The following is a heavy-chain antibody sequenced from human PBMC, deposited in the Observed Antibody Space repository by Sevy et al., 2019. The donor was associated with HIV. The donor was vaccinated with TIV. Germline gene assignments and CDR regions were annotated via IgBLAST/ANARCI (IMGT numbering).Heavy chain of an antibody. V-gene: IGHV3-23*01. CDR1: GFTFSSYS. Sequence: GESLKISCGASGFTFSSYSISWVRQAPGEGLGGGSVISGRGDTTYYADSVKGRFTLSRDNSKNTLYLQMNSLRVEDTAVYYCANVRRYGDIGLFDYWGQGTLVTVSS. CDR2: ISGRGDTT. J-gene: IGHJ4*02. CDR3: ANVRRYGDIGLFDY. D-gene: IGHD4-17*01.